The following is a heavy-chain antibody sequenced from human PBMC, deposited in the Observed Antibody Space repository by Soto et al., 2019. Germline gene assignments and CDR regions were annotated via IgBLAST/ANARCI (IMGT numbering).Heavy chain of an antibody. CDR2: IKSQTDGGTT. CDR1: DFTITDAW. D-gene: IGHD5-18*01. V-gene: IGHV3-15*07. CDR3: TTDSTAMVTVDAFDI. J-gene: IGHJ3*02. Sequence: GGSLRLSCAASDFTITDAWMNWVRQAPGKGLEWVGRIKSQTDGGTTDYAAPVKGRFTISRDDSKNTLYLQMNSLKTEDTAVYYCTTDSTAMVTVDAFDIWGQGTMVTVSS.